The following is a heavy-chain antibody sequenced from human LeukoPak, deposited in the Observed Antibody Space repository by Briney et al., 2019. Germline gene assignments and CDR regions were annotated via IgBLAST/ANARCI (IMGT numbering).Heavy chain of an antibody. CDR1: GFTFSSYW. D-gene: IGHD3-9*01. CDR2: IKQDGSEK. V-gene: IGHV3-7*01. Sequence: GGSLRLSCAASGFTFSSYWMSRVRQAPGKGLEWVANIKQDGSEKYYVDSVKGRFTISRDNAKNSLYLQMNSLRAEDTAVYYCARASVSLRYFDWYENGAFDIWGQGTMVTVSS. CDR3: ARASVSLRYFDWYENGAFDI. J-gene: IGHJ3*02.